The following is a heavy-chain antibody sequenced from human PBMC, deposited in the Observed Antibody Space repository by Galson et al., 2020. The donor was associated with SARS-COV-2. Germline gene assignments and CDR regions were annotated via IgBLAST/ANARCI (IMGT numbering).Heavy chain of an antibody. Sequence: SATLSLTCTVSGGSISSYYWSWIRQPPGKGLEWIGYIYYSGSTNYNPSLKSRVTISVDTSKNQFSLKLSSVTAADTAVYYCARVDCSGGSCYYYAFDIWGQGTMVTVSS. D-gene: IGHD2-15*01. CDR2: IYYSGST. CDR1: GGSISSYY. CDR3: ARVDCSGGSCYYYAFDI. V-gene: IGHV4-59*13. J-gene: IGHJ3*02.